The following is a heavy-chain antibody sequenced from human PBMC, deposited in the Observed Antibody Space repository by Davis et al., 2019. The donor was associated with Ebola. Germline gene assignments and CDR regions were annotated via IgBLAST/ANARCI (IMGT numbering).Heavy chain of an antibody. V-gene: IGHV3-64*02. Sequence: PGGSLRPSCAASGFAFSNFAMHWVRQAPGKGLEFVSGITGNGGFTYYADSVKGRFTISRDNSNNTLYLQVGSVRAEDMAVYYCARAPRENYYDLYFDPWSRGTRVTVSS. CDR3: ARAPRENYYDLYFDP. J-gene: IGHJ2*01. D-gene: IGHD3-22*01. CDR1: GFAFSNFA. CDR2: ITGNGGFT.